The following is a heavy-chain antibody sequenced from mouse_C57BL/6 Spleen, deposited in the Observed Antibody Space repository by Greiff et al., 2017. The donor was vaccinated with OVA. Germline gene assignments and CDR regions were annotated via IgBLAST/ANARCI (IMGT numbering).Heavy chain of an antibody. CDR1: GYAFSSYW. V-gene: IGHV1-80*01. J-gene: IGHJ1*03. CDR2: IYPGDGDT. Sequence: QVQLQQSGAELVKPGASVKISCKASGYAFSSYWMNWVKQRPGKGLEWIGQIYPGDGDTNYNGKFKGKATLTADKSSSKDYMQLSSLTSEDSAVYFCAREGVYSNYGWYFDVWGTGTTVTVSS. D-gene: IGHD2-5*01. CDR3: AREGVYSNYGWYFDV.